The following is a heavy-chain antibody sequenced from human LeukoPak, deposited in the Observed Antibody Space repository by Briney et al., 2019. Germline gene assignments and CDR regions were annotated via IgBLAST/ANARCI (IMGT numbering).Heavy chain of an antibody. CDR2: INHSGST. D-gene: IGHD2-15*01. Sequence: SETLSLTCAVYGGSFSGYYWSWIRQPPGKGLEWIGEINHSGSTNYNPSLKSRVTISVDTSKNQFSLKLSSVTAADTAVYYCARLRISYYYYVDVWGKGTTVTVSS. V-gene: IGHV4-34*01. CDR3: ARLRISYYYYVDV. CDR1: GGSFSGYY. J-gene: IGHJ6*03.